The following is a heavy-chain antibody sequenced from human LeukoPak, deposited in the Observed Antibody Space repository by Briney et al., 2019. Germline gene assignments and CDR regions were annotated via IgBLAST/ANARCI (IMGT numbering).Heavy chain of an antibody. CDR1: GGSISSYY. V-gene: IGHV4-59*01. D-gene: IGHD4-17*01. CDR2: IYYSGST. J-gene: IGHJ6*02. Sequence: SETLSLTCTVSGGSISSYYWSWIRQPPGKGLEWIRYIYYSGSTNYNPSLKSRVTISVDTSKNQFSLKLSSVTAADTAVYYCAREIGAVTTWDYYYGMDVWGQGTTVTVSS. CDR3: AREIGAVTTWDYYYGMDV.